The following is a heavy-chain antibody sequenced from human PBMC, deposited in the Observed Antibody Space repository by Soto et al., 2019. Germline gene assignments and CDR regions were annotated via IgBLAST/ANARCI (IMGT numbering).Heavy chain of an antibody. CDR3: ARGGTRYCSVTSCYESWFDP. CDR2: ISYHGSNK. Sequence: GGSLRLSCAASGFTFGSFPMHWVRQAPGKGLEWVAVISYHGSNKYYADSVKGRFTISRDNSKNTLYLQMYSLRAEDTAVYYCARGGTRYCSVTSCYESWFDPWGRGTLVTVSS. D-gene: IGHD2-2*01. CDR1: GFTFGSFP. V-gene: IGHV3-30-3*01. J-gene: IGHJ5*02.